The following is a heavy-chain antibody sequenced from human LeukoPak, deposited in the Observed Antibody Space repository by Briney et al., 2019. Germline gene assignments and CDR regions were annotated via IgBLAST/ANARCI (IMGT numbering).Heavy chain of an antibody. Sequence: GGSLRLSCAASGFTFNNYAMTWVRQAPGKGLEWVSVVSGSGDNTNYADSVKGRFTISRDNSKNTVCLQMRNLRVEHTAVYYCAKVVAGNIDYYFDYWGQGILVAVSS. J-gene: IGHJ4*02. CDR2: VSGSGDNT. D-gene: IGHD2/OR15-2a*01. V-gene: IGHV3-23*01. CDR3: AKVVAGNIDYYFDY. CDR1: GFTFNNYA.